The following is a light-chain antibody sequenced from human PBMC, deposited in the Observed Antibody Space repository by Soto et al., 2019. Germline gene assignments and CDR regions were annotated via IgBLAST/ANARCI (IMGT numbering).Light chain of an antibody. J-gene: IGLJ3*02. CDR3: VLYMGSGLWV. V-gene: IGLV8-61*01. CDR1: SGSVSTTYY. Sequence: QTVVTQEPSFSVSPGGTVTLTCGLSSGSVSTTYYPSWDQQAPGQAPRTLISSTNIRSSGVPDRFSGSILGNKAALTITGAQADDESDYDCVLYMGSGLWVFGGGTKLT. CDR2: STN.